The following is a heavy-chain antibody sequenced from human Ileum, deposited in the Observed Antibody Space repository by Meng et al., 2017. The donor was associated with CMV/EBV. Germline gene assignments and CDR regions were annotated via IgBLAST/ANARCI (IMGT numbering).Heavy chain of an antibody. CDR1: GFTFDGYA. Sequence: SLKISCAASGFTFDGYAMHWVRQAPGKGLEWVSGISWNSGSIGYADSVKGRFTISRDNAKNSLYLQMKSLRAEDTALYYCAKGMGSGAARPNWFDPWGQGTLVTVSS. J-gene: IGHJ5*02. V-gene: IGHV3-9*01. CDR2: ISWNSGSI. CDR3: AKGMGSGAARPNWFDP. D-gene: IGHD6-6*01.